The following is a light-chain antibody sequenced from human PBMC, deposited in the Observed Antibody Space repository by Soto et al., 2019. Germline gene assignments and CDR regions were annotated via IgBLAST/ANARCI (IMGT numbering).Light chain of an antibody. Sequence: QSVLTQPASVAGSPGQSITISCTGSVSDVGNYNLLSWYQQHPDKAPKLIISEGTKRPSGVSNRFSGSGSGNTASLTISALQAEDEAEYYCSSYAGPFVIFGGGTKLTVL. CDR3: SSYAGPFVI. V-gene: IGLV2-23*01. CDR1: VSDVGNYNL. CDR2: EGT. J-gene: IGLJ2*01.